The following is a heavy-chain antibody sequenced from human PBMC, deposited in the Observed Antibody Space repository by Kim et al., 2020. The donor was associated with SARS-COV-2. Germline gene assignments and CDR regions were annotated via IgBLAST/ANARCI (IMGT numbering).Heavy chain of an antibody. CDR3: AKTGYSSGWYGYFDL. V-gene: IGHV3-30*18. J-gene: IGHJ2*01. D-gene: IGHD6-19*01. Sequence: GGSLRLSCAASGFTFSSYGMHWVRQAPGKGLEWVAVISYDGSNKYYADSVKGRFTISRDNSKNTLYLQMNSLRAEDTAVYYCAKTGYSSGWYGYFDLWGR. CDR2: ISYDGSNK. CDR1: GFTFSSYG.